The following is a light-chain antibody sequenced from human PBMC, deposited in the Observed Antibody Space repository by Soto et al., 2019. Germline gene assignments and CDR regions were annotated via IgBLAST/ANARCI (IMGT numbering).Light chain of an antibody. V-gene: IGKV1-27*01. J-gene: IGKJ1*01. CDR3: LVWT. Sequence: DIQMTQSPSSLSASVGDRVTITCRASQGISNYLAWYQQKPGKVPKLLIYAASTLQSGVPSRFSGSGSGTDFTLTISSLQPEDVATYYCLVWTFGQGTKVEIK. CDR1: QGISNY. CDR2: AAS.